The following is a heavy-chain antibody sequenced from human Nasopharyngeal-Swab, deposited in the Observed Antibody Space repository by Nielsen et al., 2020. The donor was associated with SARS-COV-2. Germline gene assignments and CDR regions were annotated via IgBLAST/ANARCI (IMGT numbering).Heavy chain of an antibody. D-gene: IGHD6-19*01. CDR1: GFTLSDYS. V-gene: IGHV3-48*04. CDR3: AAVSSSGWYEIDY. CDR2: ISSDSNAI. J-gene: IGHJ4*02. Sequence: GESLKISCAASGFTLSDYSMNWVRQAPGKGLEWVSYISSDSNAIYYTDSVKGRFTISRDNAKKSLFLQMNSLRVEDTAVYYCAAVSSSGWYEIDYWGQGTLVTVST.